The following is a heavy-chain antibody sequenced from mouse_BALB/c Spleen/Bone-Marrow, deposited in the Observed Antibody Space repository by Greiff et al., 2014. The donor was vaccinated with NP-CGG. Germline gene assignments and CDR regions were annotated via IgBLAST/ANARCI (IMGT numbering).Heavy chain of an antibody. Sequence: EVKVVESGPGQVKPSQSLSLTCTVTGYSITSDYAWNWIRQFPGNKLEWMGYISYSGSTSYNPSLKSRISITRDTSKNQFFLQLNSXTTEDTATYYCAKTGTRYYFDYWGQGTTLTVSS. CDR2: ISYSGST. CDR3: AKTGTRYYFDY. V-gene: IGHV3-2*02. J-gene: IGHJ2*01. CDR1: GYSITSDYA. D-gene: IGHD4-1*01.